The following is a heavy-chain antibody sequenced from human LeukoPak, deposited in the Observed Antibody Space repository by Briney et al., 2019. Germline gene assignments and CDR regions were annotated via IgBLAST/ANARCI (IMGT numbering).Heavy chain of an antibody. Sequence: SETLSLTCAVYGGSISSYYWSWIRQPPGKGLEWIGYIYYSGSTNYNPSLKSRVTISVDTSKNQFSLKLSSVTAADTAVYYCARSSSSLFDYWGQGTLVTVSS. CDR2: IYYSGST. CDR1: GGSISSYY. J-gene: IGHJ4*02. CDR3: ARSSSSLFDY. D-gene: IGHD6-13*01. V-gene: IGHV4-59*01.